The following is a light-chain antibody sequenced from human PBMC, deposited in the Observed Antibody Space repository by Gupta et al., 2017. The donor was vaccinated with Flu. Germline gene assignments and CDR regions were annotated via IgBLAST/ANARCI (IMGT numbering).Light chain of an antibody. V-gene: IGLV2-14*01. CDR1: SSDVGGYNY. Sequence: SALTQPASVSGSPGQSITISCTGTSSDVGGYNYVSWYQQHPGKAPKLMIYEVSKRPAGVSNRFSGSKSGNTASLTISGLQEEDEADYYCSSYTSSSTRVFGTGTKVTVL. J-gene: IGLJ1*01. CDR3: SSYTSSSTRV. CDR2: EVS.